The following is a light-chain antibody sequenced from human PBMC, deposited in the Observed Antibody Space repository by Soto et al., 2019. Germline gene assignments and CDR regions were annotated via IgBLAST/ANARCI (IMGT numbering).Light chain of an antibody. V-gene: IGKV1-5*01. J-gene: IGKJ1*01. CDR2: GAS. CDR3: QHHNSYSQT. Sequence: DIQMTQSPPTLSASVGDRVTITCRASQSIGHYLAWYQQMPGKAPKLLIYGASTLQSGVPSRFSGSGSGTEFTLTISSLQPDDFGTYFCQHHNSYSQTFGQGTKWIS. CDR1: QSIGHY.